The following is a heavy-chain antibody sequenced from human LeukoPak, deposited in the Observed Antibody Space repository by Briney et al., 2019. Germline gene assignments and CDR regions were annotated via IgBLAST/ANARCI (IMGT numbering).Heavy chain of an antibody. CDR2: IYYSGST. Sequence: SETLPLTCSVSGYSIKSDYLWAWIRQPPGKGLEWIGSIYYSGSTYYNPSLKSRVTISVDTSKNQFSLKLSSVTAADTAVYYCARHYGLPFDYQGQSTLVTASS. D-gene: IGHD3-16*01. V-gene: IGHV4-38-2*02. CDR1: GYSIKSDYL. CDR3: ARHYGLPFDY. J-gene: IGHJ4*02.